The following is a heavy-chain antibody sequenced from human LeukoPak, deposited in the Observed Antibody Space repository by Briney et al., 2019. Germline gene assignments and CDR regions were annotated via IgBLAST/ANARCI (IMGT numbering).Heavy chain of an antibody. V-gene: IGHV3-21*01. Sequence: GGSLRLSCATSGFTFSSYAMHWVRQAPGKGLEWVSSISSSSSYIYYADSVKGRFTISRDNAKNSLYLQMNSLRAEDTAVYYCARDRRKGVDFDYWGQGTLVTVSS. CDR2: ISSSSSYI. D-gene: IGHD3-16*01. CDR3: ARDRRKGVDFDY. J-gene: IGHJ4*02. CDR1: GFTFSSYA.